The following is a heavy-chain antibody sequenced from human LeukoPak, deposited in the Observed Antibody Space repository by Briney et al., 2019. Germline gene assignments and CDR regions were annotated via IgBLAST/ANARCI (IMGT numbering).Heavy chain of an antibody. Sequence: VGSLRLSCAASGFTFSSYAMSWVRQAPGKGLEWVSAISGSGGSTYYADSVKGRFTISRDNSKNTLYLQMNSLRAEDTAVYYCAKEGGFDRTYYYYYYGMDVWGQGTTVTVSS. V-gene: IGHV3-23*01. J-gene: IGHJ6*02. D-gene: IGHD3-16*01. CDR1: GFTFSSYA. CDR2: ISGSGGST. CDR3: AKEGGFDRTYYYYYYGMDV.